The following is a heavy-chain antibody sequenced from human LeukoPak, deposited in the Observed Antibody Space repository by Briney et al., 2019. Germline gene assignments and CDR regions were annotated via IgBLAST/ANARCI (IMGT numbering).Heavy chain of an antibody. D-gene: IGHD1-26*01. CDR2: IRSKANSYAT. Sequence: PGGSLRLSCAASGFTFSGSAMHWVRQASGKGLEWVGRIRSKANSYATAYAASVKGRFTISRDDSKNTAYLQMNSLKTEDTAVYYCTRHPESYWPNYYYYYMDVWGKGTTVTVSS. V-gene: IGHV3-73*01. J-gene: IGHJ6*03. CDR3: TRHPESYWPNYYYYYMDV. CDR1: GFTFSGSA.